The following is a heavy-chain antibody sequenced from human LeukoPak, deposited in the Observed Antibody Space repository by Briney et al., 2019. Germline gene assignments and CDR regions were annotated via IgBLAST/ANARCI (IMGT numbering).Heavy chain of an antibody. CDR1: GYVFTGYY. V-gene: IGHV1-2*02. J-gene: IGHJ4*02. Sequence: ASVKVSCKASGYVFTGYYMHWVRQAPGQGLEWMGWINPNSGDTNYAQKFQGRVTMTRDTSISTAYMELSRLRSDDTAVYYCARWGSYDSSGYYRDFDYWGQGTLVTVSS. D-gene: IGHD3-22*01. CDR2: INPNSGDT. CDR3: ARWGSYDSSGYYRDFDY.